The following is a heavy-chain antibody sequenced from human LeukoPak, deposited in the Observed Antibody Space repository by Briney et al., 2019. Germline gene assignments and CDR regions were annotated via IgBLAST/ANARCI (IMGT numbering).Heavy chain of an antibody. CDR2: IRSKAYGGTI. CDR3: SCSGSYFGPFDY. Sequence: GGSLRLSCTASGFTFGDSDMSWVRQAPGKGLEWVGFIRSKAYGGTIEYAASVKGRFTISRDDSKSIAYLQMNSLKTEDTAVYYCSCSGSYFGPFDYWGQGTLVTVSS. V-gene: IGHV3-49*04. J-gene: IGHJ4*02. CDR1: GFTFGDSD. D-gene: IGHD1-26*01.